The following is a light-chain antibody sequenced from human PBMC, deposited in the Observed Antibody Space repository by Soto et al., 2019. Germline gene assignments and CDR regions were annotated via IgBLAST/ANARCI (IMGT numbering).Light chain of an antibody. CDR1: PPISSY. Sequence: LQMTQSPSSLSASVGDRVTITCRASPPISSYLNWYQQKPGKAPKLLIYAASNLQSGVPSRFSGTGSDTDFTLTISNLQPEDFATYYCQQSYTTTWTFGQGTKVDIK. CDR2: AAS. V-gene: IGKV1-39*01. J-gene: IGKJ1*01. CDR3: QQSYTTTWT.